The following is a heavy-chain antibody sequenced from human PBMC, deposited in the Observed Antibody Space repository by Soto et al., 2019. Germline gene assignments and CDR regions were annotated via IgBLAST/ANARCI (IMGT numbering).Heavy chain of an antibody. CDR1: GGSISSSSYY. D-gene: IGHD5-12*01. Sequence: PSETLSLTCTVSGGSISSSSYYWGWIRQPPGKGLEWIGSIYYSGSTNYNPSLKSRVTISVDTSKRQFSLKLSSVTAADTAVYYCARAREVATIWFYYALDVWGQGTTVTVSS. CDR3: ARAREVATIWFYYALDV. J-gene: IGHJ6*02. CDR2: IYYSGST. V-gene: IGHV4-39*07.